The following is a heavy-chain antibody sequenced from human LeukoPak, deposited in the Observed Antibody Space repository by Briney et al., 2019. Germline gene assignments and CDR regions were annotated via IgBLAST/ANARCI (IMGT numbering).Heavy chain of an antibody. CDR3: VRDRGYSTFDY. V-gene: IGHV3-7*01. D-gene: IGHD4-23*01. CDR2: MKEDGGEI. Sequence: GGSLRLSCAGSGFPLSNYWMAWVRQAPGKGREWVANMKEDGGEINYVDSVKGRFTISRDNAKNSLDLQMNSLRVDDTAVYYCVRDRGYSTFDYWGQGTLVIVSS. CDR1: GFPLSNYW. J-gene: IGHJ4*02.